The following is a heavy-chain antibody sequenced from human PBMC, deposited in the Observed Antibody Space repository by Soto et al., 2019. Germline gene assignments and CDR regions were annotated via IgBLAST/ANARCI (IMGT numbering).Heavy chain of an antibody. CDR3: ARRRGFPYYYGMDV. V-gene: IGHV4-39*07. Sequence: SETLSLTCTVSGGSISSSSYYWGWIRQPPGKGLEWIGSIYHSGSTYYNPSLKSRVTISVDRSKNQFSLKLSSVTAADTAVYYCARRRGFPYYYGMDVWGQGTTVTVSS. CDR1: GGSISSSSYY. J-gene: IGHJ6*02. D-gene: IGHD5-12*01. CDR2: IYHSGST.